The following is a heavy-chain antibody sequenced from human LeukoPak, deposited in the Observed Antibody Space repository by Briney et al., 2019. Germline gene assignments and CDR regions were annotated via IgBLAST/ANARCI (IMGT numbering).Heavy chain of an antibody. J-gene: IGHJ4*02. CDR1: GFTFSSYG. V-gene: IGHV3-30*02. CDR3: AKEPSYAWFGVDY. CDR2: IRYDGSNK. Sequence: GSLRLSCAASGFTFSSYGMHWVRQAPGKGLEWGAFIRYDGSNKYYADSVKGRFTISRDNSKNTLYLQMNSLRAEDTAVYYCAKEPSYAWFGVDYWGQGTLVTVSS. D-gene: IGHD3-10*01.